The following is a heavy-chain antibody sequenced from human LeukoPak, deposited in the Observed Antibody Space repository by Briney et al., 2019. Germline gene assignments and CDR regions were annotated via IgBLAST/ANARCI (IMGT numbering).Heavy chain of an antibody. CDR2: IRRKTDSYAT. CDR1: GFTFSGSA. V-gene: IGHV3-73*01. J-gene: IGHJ6*02. CDR3: TGSSTFYYFYGMDV. D-gene: IGHD2-2*01. Sequence: PGGSLRLSCAASGFTFSGSAMPWVRQASGKGLEWVGRIRRKTDSYATAYAASVKGRFTISRDDSKNTAYLQMNSLKNEDTAVYYCTGSSTFYYFYGMDVWGQGTTVTVSS.